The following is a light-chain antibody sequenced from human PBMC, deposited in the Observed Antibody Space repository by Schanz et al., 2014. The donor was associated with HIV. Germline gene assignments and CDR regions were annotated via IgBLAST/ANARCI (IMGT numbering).Light chain of an antibody. CDR1: NNDIGSYTY. J-gene: IGLJ3*02. CDR3: SSYTSSNTVV. Sequence: QSALAQPASVSGSPGQSITVSCTGTNNDIGSYTYVAWYQQHPGKAPKLMIYDVSNRPSGVSNRFSGSKSGNAASLTIFGLQPEDEADYYCSSYTSSNTVVFGGGTKLTVL. CDR2: DVS. V-gene: IGLV2-14*03.